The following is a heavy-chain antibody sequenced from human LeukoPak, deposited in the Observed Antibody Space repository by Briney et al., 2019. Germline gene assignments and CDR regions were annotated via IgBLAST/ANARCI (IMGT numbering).Heavy chain of an antibody. D-gene: IGHD2-2*02. J-gene: IGHJ4*02. CDR3: ARDGCSITTCYSHDS. CDR2: INTNTGNP. Sequence: ASVKVSCKASGYTFTDDAINWVRQAPGQWLEWMGGINTNTGNPTYVQGFTGRFVFSLDTSVSTAYLQISSLKAEDTAVYYYARDGCSITTCYSHDSWGQGTLVTVSS. CDR1: GYTFTDDA. V-gene: IGHV7-4-1*02.